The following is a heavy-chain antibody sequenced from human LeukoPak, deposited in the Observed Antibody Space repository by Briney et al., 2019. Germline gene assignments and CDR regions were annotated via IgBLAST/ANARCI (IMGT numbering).Heavy chain of an antibody. CDR3: ARDDNLIVATTI. J-gene: IGHJ3*02. Sequence: SETLSLTCTVSGDSISSGDYYWSWIRQPAGKGLEWIGRIYTRGSTNYNPSLKSRVTISVDTSKNHFSLKLSSVTAADTAVYYCARDDNLIVATTIWGQGTMVTVSS. D-gene: IGHD5-12*01. CDR2: IYTRGST. V-gene: IGHV4-61*02. CDR1: GDSISSGDYY.